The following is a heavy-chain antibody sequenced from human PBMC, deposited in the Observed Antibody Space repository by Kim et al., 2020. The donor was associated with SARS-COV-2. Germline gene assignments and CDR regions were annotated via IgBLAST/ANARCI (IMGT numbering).Heavy chain of an antibody. CDR2: INTVGSIA. V-gene: IGHV3-74*01. CDR1: GFTFSSYW. Sequence: GGSLRLSCAASGFTFSSYWMHWVRQAPGKGLVWVSRINTVGSIAAYADSVKGRFTISRDNAKNTLYLQMNSLRADDMAVYYCAREAAPTTGPYLGYWGQGTLVTVSS. D-gene: IGHD2-8*02. J-gene: IGHJ4*02. CDR3: AREAAPTTGPYLGY.